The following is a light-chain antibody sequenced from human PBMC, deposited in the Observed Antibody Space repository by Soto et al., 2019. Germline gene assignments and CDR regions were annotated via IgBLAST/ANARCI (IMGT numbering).Light chain of an antibody. Sequence: DIQMTQSPSTLSASVGDRFTITCRASQNIINYLNWYQQKPGKXPQXXIYVASRLESGVPSRFSGSGSGTDLTLTISSLQPEDCATYYGQQSYNAPITFGQGTRLEIK. CDR2: VAS. J-gene: IGKJ5*01. CDR3: QQSYNAPIT. CDR1: QNIINY. V-gene: IGKV1-39*01.